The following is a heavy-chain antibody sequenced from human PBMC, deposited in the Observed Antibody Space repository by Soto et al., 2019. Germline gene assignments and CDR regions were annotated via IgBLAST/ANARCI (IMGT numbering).Heavy chain of an antibody. V-gene: IGHV1-69*01. J-gene: IGHJ6*02. Sequence: QVQLVQSGAEVKKPGSSVKVSCKASGGTFSSYAISWVRQAPGQGLEWMGGIIPIFGTANYAQKFQGRVTITADESTSTDYMELSSLRSEDTAVYYCARDRHRSGKYYYYGMDVWGQGTTLTVSS. CDR1: GGTFSSYA. CDR2: IIPIFGTA. CDR3: ARDRHRSGKYYYYGMDV. D-gene: IGHD6-19*01.